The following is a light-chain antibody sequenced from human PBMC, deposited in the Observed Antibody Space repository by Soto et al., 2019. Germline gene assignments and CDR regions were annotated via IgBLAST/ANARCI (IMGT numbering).Light chain of an antibody. V-gene: IGKV3-15*01. CDR2: AAS. Sequence: EVLMTQSPATLSVSPGDRATLSCRASQSINSNLAWYQQQPGQAPRLLIYAASTRATGIPARFSGSGSGTEFTLTISSLQSEDFAVYYCQQYNNWPPITFGQGTRLEI. J-gene: IGKJ5*01. CDR3: QQYNNWPPIT. CDR1: QSINSN.